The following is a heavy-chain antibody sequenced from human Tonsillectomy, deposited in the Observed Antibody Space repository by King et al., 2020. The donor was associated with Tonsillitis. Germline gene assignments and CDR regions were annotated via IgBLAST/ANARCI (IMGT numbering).Heavy chain of an antibody. V-gene: IGHV6-1*01. CDR1: GDSVSSNSAA. Sequence: VQLQQSGPGLVKPSQTLSLTCAISGDSVSSNSAAWNWIRQSPSRGLEWLGRTYYRSEWYNDYEVSVRSRITINPDTSRNQFSLQLDSVTPEDTAVYYCARATAAAAFQDYINVWGKGTTVTVSS. CDR2: TYYRSEWYN. CDR3: ARATAAAAFQDYINV. J-gene: IGHJ6*03. D-gene: IGHD6-25*01.